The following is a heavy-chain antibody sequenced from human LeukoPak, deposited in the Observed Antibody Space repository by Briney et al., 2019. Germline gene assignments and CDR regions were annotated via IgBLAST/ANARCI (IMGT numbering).Heavy chain of an antibody. CDR3: ARGKRYSYGPPGIYFDY. Sequence: SETLSLTCTVSGGSISSSSYYWGWIRQPPGKGLEWIGSIYYSGSTYYNPSLKSRVTISVDTSKNQFSLKLSSVTAADTAVYYCARGKRYSYGPPGIYFDYWGQGTLVTVSS. J-gene: IGHJ4*02. CDR1: GGSISSSSYY. V-gene: IGHV4-39*07. D-gene: IGHD5-18*01. CDR2: IYYSGST.